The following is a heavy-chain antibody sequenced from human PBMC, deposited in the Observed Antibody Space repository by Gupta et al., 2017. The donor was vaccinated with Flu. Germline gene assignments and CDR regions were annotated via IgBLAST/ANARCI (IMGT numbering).Heavy chain of an antibody. D-gene: IGHD1-26*01. V-gene: IGHV3-13*01. CDR1: VFTFSSYD. CDR2: SGTAGDT. CDR3: ARGGIVGAAAGYYFDY. Sequence: VFTFSSYDMHWVRQATGKGLEWVSASGTAGDTYYQGSVKGRVTIARENAKNSLYLQMNSLRAGDTAVYYCARGGIVGAAAGYYFDYGGQGTLVTVSS. J-gene: IGHJ4*02.